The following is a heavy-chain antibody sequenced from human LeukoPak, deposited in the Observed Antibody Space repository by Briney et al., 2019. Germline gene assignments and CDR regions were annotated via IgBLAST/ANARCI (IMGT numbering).Heavy chain of an antibody. CDR3: ARTPGLLHYGDAIIDY. D-gene: IGHD4-17*01. CDR2: IYSGGST. CDR1: GFTVSSNY. J-gene: IGHJ4*02. Sequence: GGSLRLSCAASGFTVSSNYMSWVRQAPGKGLEWVSVIYSGGSTYYADSVKGRFTISRDNSKNTLYLQMNSLRAEDTAVYYCARTPGLLHYGDAIIDYWGQGTLVTVSS. V-gene: IGHV3-66*01.